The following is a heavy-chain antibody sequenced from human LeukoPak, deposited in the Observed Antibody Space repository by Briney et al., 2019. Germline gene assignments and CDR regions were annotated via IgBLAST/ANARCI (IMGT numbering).Heavy chain of an antibody. CDR1: GFTFSTYA. J-gene: IGHJ4*02. CDR3: ARSYGDYYFDY. V-gene: IGHV3-30*04. CDR2: ISYDGSSK. D-gene: IGHD4-17*01. Sequence: PGGSLRLSCAASGFTFSTYAMHWVRQAPGKGLEWVAVISYDGSSKYYADSVKGRFTISRDNSKNTLYLQMNSLRAEDTAVYYCARSYGDYYFDYWGQGTLVTVSS.